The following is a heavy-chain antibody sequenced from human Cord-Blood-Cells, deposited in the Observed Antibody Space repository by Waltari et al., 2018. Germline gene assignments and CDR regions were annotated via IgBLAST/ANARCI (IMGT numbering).Heavy chain of an antibody. J-gene: IGHJ5*02. CDR2: INHSGST. CDR3: ARGLIVGATIWFDP. V-gene: IGHV4-34*01. D-gene: IGHD1-26*01. CDR1: GGSFSGYY. Sequence: QVQLQQWGAGLLKPSETLSLTCAVYGGSFSGYYWSWIRQPPGKGLEWIGEINHSGSTNHNPSLKSRVTISVDTSKNQFSLKLSSVTAADTAVYYCARGLIVGATIWFDPWGQGTLVTVSS.